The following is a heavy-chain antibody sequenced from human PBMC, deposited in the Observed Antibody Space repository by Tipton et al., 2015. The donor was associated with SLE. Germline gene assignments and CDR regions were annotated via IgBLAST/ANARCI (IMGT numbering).Heavy chain of an antibody. Sequence: QLVQSGAEVKKPGASVKVSCKASGYTFTSYAMHWVRQAPGQRLEWMGWINAGNGNTKYSQKFQGRVTITTDESTSTAYMELSSLRSEDTAVYYCARGNGYYFGMDVWGQGTTVTVSS. CDR1: GYTFTSYA. J-gene: IGHJ6*02. CDR3: ARGNGYYFGMDV. D-gene: IGHD1-1*01. V-gene: IGHV1-3*01. CDR2: INAGNGNT.